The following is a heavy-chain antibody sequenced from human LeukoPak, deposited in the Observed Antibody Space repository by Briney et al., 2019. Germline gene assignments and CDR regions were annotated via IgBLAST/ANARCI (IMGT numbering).Heavy chain of an antibody. CDR2: IYTSGST. V-gene: IGHV4-4*09. Sequence: SETLSLTCTVFGGSISSYYWSWIRQPPGKGLEWFGYIYTSGSTNYNPSLKSRVTISVDTSKNKFSLKLSSVTAADTAVYYCARGALGYCSSTSCYTPWFDPWGQGTLVTVSS. CDR3: ARGALGYCSSTSCYTPWFDP. J-gene: IGHJ5*02. CDR1: GGSISSYY. D-gene: IGHD2-2*02.